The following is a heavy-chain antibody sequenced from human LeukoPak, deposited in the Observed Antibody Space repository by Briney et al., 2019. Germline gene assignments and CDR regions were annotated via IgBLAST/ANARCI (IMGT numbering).Heavy chain of an antibody. CDR1: GGSFSGYY. CDR3: ARYQSYYYGMDV. CDR2: INHSGST. Sequence: PSETLSLTCAVYGGSFSGYYWSWIRQPPGKGLEWIGEINHSGSTNYNPSLKSRVTISVDTSKNQFSLKLSSVTAADTAVYYCARYQSYYYGMDVWGQGTTVTVSS. V-gene: IGHV4-34*01. J-gene: IGHJ6*02.